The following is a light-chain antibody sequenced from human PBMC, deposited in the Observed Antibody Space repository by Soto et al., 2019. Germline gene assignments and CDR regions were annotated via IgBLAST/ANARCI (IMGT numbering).Light chain of an antibody. CDR2: DAS. V-gene: IGKV3-15*01. CDR1: QGVSSS. CDR3: QQYSYWPRT. Sequence: EIVMTQSPATLSVSPGERATLSCRASQGVSSSLAWYQQTAGQAPRLLIYDASTRATGIPDRFSGSGSGTEFTLTISSLQSEDFAIYYCQQYSYWPRTFGQGNRVEI. J-gene: IGKJ1*01.